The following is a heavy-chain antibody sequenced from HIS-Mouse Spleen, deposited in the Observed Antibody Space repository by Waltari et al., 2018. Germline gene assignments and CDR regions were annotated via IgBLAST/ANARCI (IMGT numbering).Heavy chain of an antibody. Sequence: EVQLVQSGGGLVKPGGSLRLSCAASGFTCSSASMNWVRQAPGKGLDWVSSISSSSSYIYYADSVKGRFTISRDNAKNSLYLQMNSLRAEDTAVYYCARRLLTGDAFDIWGQGTMVTVSS. CDR2: ISSSSSYI. J-gene: IGHJ3*02. D-gene: IGHD7-27*01. V-gene: IGHV3-21*01. CDR1: GFTCSSAS. CDR3: ARRLLTGDAFDI.